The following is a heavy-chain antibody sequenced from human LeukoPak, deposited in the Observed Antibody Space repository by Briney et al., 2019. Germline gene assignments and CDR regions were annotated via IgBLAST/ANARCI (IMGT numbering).Heavy chain of an antibody. Sequence: SETLSLTCTVSGGSISSYYWSWIRQPPGKGLEWIGYIYYSGSTNYDPSLKSRVTISVDTSKNQFSLKLSSVTAADTAVYYCARAPSYDFWSGYYDYYYGMDVWGQGTTVTVSS. CDR3: ARAPSYDFWSGYYDYYYGMDV. CDR1: GGSISSYY. J-gene: IGHJ6*02. D-gene: IGHD3-3*01. CDR2: IYYSGST. V-gene: IGHV4-59*01.